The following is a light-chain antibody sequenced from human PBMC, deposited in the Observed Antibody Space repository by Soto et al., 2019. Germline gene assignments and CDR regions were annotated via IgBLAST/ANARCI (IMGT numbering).Light chain of an antibody. CDR3: CSYAGSNTHV. V-gene: IGLV2-23*01. J-gene: IGLJ1*01. CDR1: SSDVGNYNL. Sequence: QSALTQPASVSGSPGQSITLSCTGTSSDVGNYNLVSWYQQHPGKAPKLLIYEASKRPSGVSSRFSGSKSGNTASLTISGLQAEDEADYYCCSYAGSNTHVFGTGTKVTVL. CDR2: EAS.